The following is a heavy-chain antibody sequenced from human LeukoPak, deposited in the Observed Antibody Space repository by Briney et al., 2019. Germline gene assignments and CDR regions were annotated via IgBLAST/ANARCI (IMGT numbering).Heavy chain of an antibody. J-gene: IGHJ4*02. D-gene: IGHD4/OR15-4a*01. V-gene: IGHV4-38-2*02. CDR1: GYSISSGYY. Sequence: SETLSLTCTVSGYSISSGYYWGWIRQPPGKGLEWIEIIYHSGSTYYNPSLKSRVTISVDTSKNQFSLRLSSVTAADTAVYYCARLTSSNSGSSFDYWGQGTLVTVSS. CDR2: IYHSGST. CDR3: ARLTSSNSGSSFDY.